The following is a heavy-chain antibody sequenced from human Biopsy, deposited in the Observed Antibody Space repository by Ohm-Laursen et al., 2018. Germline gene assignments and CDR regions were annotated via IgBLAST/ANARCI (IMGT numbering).Heavy chain of an antibody. D-gene: IGHD3-22*01. CDR3: AKDRFPYTSGYSSVFEY. J-gene: IGHJ4*02. V-gene: IGHV3-30*18. CDR2: ISNDGDIK. CDR1: GFTFSSYG. Sequence: SLRLSCTASGFTFSSYGMHWVRQAPGKGLEWVSLISNDGDIKYSADSMKGRFTISRDNSRNTLFLQMNSLKAEDTAVYYCAKDRFPYTSGYSSVFEYWGQGTLVTVSS.